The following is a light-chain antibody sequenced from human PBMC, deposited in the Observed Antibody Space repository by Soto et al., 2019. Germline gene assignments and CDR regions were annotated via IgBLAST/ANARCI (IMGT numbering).Light chain of an antibody. CDR3: SSYTTGCPLGVV. V-gene: IGLV2-14*01. CDR2: EVS. CDR1: SSDVGGYNY. J-gene: IGLJ3*02. Sequence: QSALTQPASVSGSPGQSITISCTGTSSDVGGYNYVSWYQQHPGKAPKLMIYEVSNRPSGVSNRFSGSKSGNTASLTISGLQAEDEADYYCSSYTTGCPLGVVFGGGTKLTVL.